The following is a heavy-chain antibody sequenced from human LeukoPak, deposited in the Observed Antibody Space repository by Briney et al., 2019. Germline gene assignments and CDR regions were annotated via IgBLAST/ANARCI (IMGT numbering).Heavy chain of an antibody. CDR3: ARGRITSQSKELWDY. CDR2: ISAYNGNT. Sequence: GASVKVSCKASGYTFTSYGISWVRQAPGQGLEWMGWISAYNGNTNYAQKLQGRVTMTTDTSTSTAYMELRSLRSDDTAVYYCARGRITSQSKELWDYWGQGTLVTVSS. J-gene: IGHJ4*02. D-gene: IGHD3-10*01. V-gene: IGHV1-18*01. CDR1: GYTFTSYG.